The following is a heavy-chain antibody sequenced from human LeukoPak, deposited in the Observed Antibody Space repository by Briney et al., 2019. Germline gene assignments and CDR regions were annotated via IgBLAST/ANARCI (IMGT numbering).Heavy chain of an antibody. J-gene: IGHJ5*02. CDR1: GGSLSSYY. CDR2: IYYSGNT. V-gene: IGHV4-59*12. CDR3: ARDLGYSGFDWAP. D-gene: IGHD5-12*01. Sequence: SETLSLTCTVSGGSLSSYYWSWIRQPPGKRLEWIGSIYYSGNTYYNPTLKSRITISVDTSKNQFSLNLTSVTAADAAVYYCARDLGYSGFDWAPWGQGTLVTVSS.